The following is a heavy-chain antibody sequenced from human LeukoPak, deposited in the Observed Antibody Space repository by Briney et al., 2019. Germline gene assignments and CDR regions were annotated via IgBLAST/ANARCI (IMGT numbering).Heavy chain of an antibody. D-gene: IGHD3-9*01. CDR1: GFTFSSYA. V-gene: IGHV3-23*01. J-gene: IGHJ3*02. Sequence: GGSLRLSCAASGFTFSSYAMSWVRQAPGKGLEWVSAISGSGGSTYYADSVKGRFTISRDNSKNTLYLQMNSLRAEDTAVYYCAKDRPHYDILTGYYGREQYDAFDIWGQGTMVTVSS. CDR3: AKDRPHYDILTGYYGREQYDAFDI. CDR2: ISGSGGST.